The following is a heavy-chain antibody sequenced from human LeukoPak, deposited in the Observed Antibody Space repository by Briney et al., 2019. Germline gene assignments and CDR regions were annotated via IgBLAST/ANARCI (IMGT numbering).Heavy chain of an antibody. CDR3: ATPRSY. Sequence: GGSLRLSCAASGLTLSTYWMHWVRQGPGKGLVWVSYISPDGTITRYADSVKGRFTISRDNAKNTLYLQMNSLRAEDTAVYYCATPRSYWGQGTLVTVSS. J-gene: IGHJ4*02. V-gene: IGHV3-74*01. CDR1: GLTLSTYW. CDR2: ISPDGTIT. D-gene: IGHD3-10*01.